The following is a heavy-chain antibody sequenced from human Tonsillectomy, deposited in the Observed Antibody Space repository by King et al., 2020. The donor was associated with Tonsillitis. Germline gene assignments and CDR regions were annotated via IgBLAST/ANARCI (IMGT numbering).Heavy chain of an antibody. CDR3: TTPGMGSYEFDY. CDR1: GFTFSNAW. D-gene: IGHD1-26*01. J-gene: IGHJ4*02. CDR2: IKSKTDGGTT. V-gene: IGHV3-15*01. Sequence: VQLVESGGGLVKPGGSLRLSCAASGFTFSNAWMSWVLQAPGKGLEWVGRIKSKTDGGTTDYAAPVKGRFTISRDDSKNTLYLQMNSLKTEDTAVYYCTTPGMGSYEFDYWGQGTLVTVSS.